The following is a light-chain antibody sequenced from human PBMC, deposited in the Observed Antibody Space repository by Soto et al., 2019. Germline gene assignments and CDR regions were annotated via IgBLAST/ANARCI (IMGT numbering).Light chain of an antibody. CDR2: GND. Sequence: QSVLTQPPSVSAAPGQTVTISCSGGTSNIGHNYVSWYQQLPGTAPTLLIYGNDKRPSGIPDRFSGSKSGTSAPLAITGLQTGDAADYYCATWDTNLSAVFGGGTKLTVL. CDR3: ATWDTNLSAV. CDR1: TSNIGHNY. J-gene: IGLJ3*02. V-gene: IGLV1-51*01.